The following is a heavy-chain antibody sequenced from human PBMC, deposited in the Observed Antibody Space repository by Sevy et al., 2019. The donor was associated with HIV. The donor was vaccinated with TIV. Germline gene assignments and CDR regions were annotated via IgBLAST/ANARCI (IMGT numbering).Heavy chain of an antibody. CDR3: ATTKDYYDSSGYPFDY. CDR1: GYTLTELS. D-gene: IGHD3-22*01. Sequence: ASVKVSCKVSGYTLTELSMHWVRQAPGKGLEWMGSFDPEDGEKINAQNFQGRVTMTVDRSTDTAYMELSSLRSEDTAVYYCATTKDYYDSSGYPFDYWGQGTLVTVSS. CDR2: FDPEDGEK. V-gene: IGHV1-24*01. J-gene: IGHJ4*02.